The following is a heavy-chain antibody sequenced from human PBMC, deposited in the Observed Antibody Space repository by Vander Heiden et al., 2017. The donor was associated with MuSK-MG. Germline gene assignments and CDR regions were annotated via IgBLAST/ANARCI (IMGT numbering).Heavy chain of an antibody. Sequence: EVQLVESGGGLVQPGGSLRLSCAASGFTVSSNYMSWVRQAPGKGLEWVSVIYSGGSTYYADSVKGRFTISRDNSKNTLYLQMNSLRAEDTAVYYCATPPEGPAALDAFDIWGQGTMVTVSS. CDR1: GFTVSSNY. CDR3: ATPPEGPAALDAFDI. V-gene: IGHV3-66*01. D-gene: IGHD2-2*01. J-gene: IGHJ3*02. CDR2: IYSGGST.